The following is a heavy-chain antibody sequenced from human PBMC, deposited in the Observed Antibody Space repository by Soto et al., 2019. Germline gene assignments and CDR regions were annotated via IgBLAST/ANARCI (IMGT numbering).Heavy chain of an antibody. CDR2: ISGSGGST. CDR1: GFTFSSYA. J-gene: IGHJ6*03. D-gene: IGHD2-2*03. V-gene: IGHV3-23*01. CDR3: AKGFGYCSSTSCYGGYYYYMDV. Sequence: EVQLLESGGGLVQPGGSLRLSCAASGFTFSSYAMSWVRQAPGKGLEWVSAISGSGGSTYYADSVKGRFTISRDNSKNTLYLQMISLRAEDTGVYYCAKGFGYCSSTSCYGGYYYYMDVWGKGTTVTVSS.